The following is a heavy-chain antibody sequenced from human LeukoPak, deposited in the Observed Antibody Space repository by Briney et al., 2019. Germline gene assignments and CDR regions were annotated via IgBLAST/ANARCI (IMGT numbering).Heavy chain of an antibody. Sequence: MSSETLSLTCTVSGGSISSSSYYWGWIRQPPGKGLEWIGSIYYSGSTYYNPSLKSRVTISVDTSKNQFSLKLSSVTAADTAVYYCAREYCSSTSCIDAFDIWGQGTMVTVSS. CDR3: AREYCSSTSCIDAFDI. CDR2: IYYSGST. J-gene: IGHJ3*02. V-gene: IGHV4-39*07. CDR1: GGSISSSSYY. D-gene: IGHD2-2*01.